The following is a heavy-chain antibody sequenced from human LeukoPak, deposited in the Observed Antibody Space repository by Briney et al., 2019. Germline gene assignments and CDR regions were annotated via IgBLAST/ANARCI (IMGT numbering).Heavy chain of an antibody. D-gene: IGHD6-13*01. V-gene: IGHV4-34*01. CDR2: INHCGST. CDR1: GWSFSGYY. CDR3: ARGGQLWYYYMDV. J-gene: IGHJ6*03. Sequence: SETLSLTCAVYGWSFSGYYWSWIRQPPGKGLEWIGEINHCGSTNYNPSLKSRVTISVATSKNQFSLMRSSVTAADTAVYYCARGGQLWYYYMDVWGKGTTVTVSS.